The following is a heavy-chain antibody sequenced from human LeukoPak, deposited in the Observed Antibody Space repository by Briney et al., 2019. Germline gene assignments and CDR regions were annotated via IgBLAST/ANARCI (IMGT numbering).Heavy chain of an antibody. CDR3: ARVGFYDFWSGINFFDY. Sequence: GGSLRLSCAASGFTFSSYSVNWVRQAPGKGLEWVSSITSSSSTYYSDSVKGRFTISRDNVKNPLYLQMNSLRVEDTAVYYCARVGFYDFWSGINFFDYWGQGTLVTVSS. CDR2: ITSSSST. V-gene: IGHV3-21*01. D-gene: IGHD3-3*01. CDR1: GFTFSSYS. J-gene: IGHJ4*02.